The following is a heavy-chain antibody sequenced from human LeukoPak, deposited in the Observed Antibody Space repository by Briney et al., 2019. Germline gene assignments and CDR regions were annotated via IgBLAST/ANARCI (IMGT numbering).Heavy chain of an antibody. D-gene: IGHD5-18*01. CDR1: GFTFSSYA. CDR2: ISGSGGST. V-gene: IGHV3-23*01. CDR3: ARELYSYGRPYYFDY. Sequence: GGSLRLSCAASGFTFSSYAMGWVRQAPGKGLEWVSGISGSGGSTYYADSVKGRFTISRDNAKNSLYLQMNSLRAEDTAVYYCARELYSYGRPYYFDYWGQGTLVTVSS. J-gene: IGHJ4*02.